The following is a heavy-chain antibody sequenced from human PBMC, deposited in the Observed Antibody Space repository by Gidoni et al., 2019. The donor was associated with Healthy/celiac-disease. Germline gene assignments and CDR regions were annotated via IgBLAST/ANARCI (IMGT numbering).Heavy chain of an antibody. CDR1: GYTFTGYY. J-gene: IGHJ4*02. D-gene: IGHD1-26*01. CDR3: ATRQVGATTVGGYYFDY. Sequence: QVQLVQSGAEVTKPGASVKVSCKASGYTFTGYYMHWVRPAPGQGLEWMGWINPNSGGTNYAQKFQGRVTMTRDTSISTAYMELSRLRSDDTAVYYCATRQVGATTVGGYYFDYWGQGTLVTVSS. CDR2: INPNSGGT. V-gene: IGHV1-2*02.